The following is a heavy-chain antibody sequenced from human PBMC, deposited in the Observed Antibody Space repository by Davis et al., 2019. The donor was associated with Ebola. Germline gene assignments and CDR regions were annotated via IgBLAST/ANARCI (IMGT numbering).Heavy chain of an antibody. Sequence: ASVKVSCKASGYTFTDYLMHWVRQAAGQSLEWMGLINPSIGNTSLAQKFQGRVTLTRDTSTSTVHMDLNSLKSEDTAIYYCASGEFVDFWGQGTLVTVSS. CDR1: GYTFTDYL. V-gene: IGHV1-46*01. CDR2: INPSIGNT. J-gene: IGHJ4*02. CDR3: ASGEFVDF. D-gene: IGHD3-10*01.